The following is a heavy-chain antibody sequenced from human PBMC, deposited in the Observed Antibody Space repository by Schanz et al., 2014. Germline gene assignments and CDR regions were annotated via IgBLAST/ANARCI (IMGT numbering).Heavy chain of an antibody. V-gene: IGHV3-33*01. D-gene: IGHD4-17*01. J-gene: IGHJ4*02. CDR1: GFSLNTYG. CDR2: IWNNGVTK. Sequence: QAQLMESGGGVVQPGTSLILSCSASGFSLNTYGIHWFRQPAGKGLEWVAVIWNNGVTKYYADSVRGRFTISRDRFQNTLYLRMNSLRAEDTAVYYCARPRFDFGEVDYWGQGTLVTVSS. CDR3: ARPRFDFGEVDY.